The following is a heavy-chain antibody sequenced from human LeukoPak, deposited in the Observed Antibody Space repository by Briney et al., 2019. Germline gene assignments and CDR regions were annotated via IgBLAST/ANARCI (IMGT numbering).Heavy chain of an antibody. CDR2: IQDNERNI. Sequence: GGSLRLSCVAFGFSLSSHAMHWVRQAPGRGLEWVAFIQDNERNIYYADSVKGRFTISRDNSKNTVYLQMNSLRTEDTAVYYCARDHGKDAPMDVWGQGTTVTVSS. CDR1: GFSLSSHA. J-gene: IGHJ6*02. V-gene: IGHV3-30*02. CDR3: ARDHGKDAPMDV.